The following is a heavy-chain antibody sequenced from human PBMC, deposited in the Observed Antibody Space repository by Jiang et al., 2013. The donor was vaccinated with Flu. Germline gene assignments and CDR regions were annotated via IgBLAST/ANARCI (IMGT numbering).Heavy chain of an antibody. V-gene: IGHV5-51*01. CDR3: ARRRGGDYVGGFDV. Sequence: GWVRQTPGKGLEWMGIIYPADSDTRYSPSFQGPGHLLSRQVHEYRNLHWSSLKASDTAMYYCARRRGGDYVGGFDVWGQGTMVTVSS. CDR2: IYPADSDT. D-gene: IGHD4-23*01. J-gene: IGHJ3*01.